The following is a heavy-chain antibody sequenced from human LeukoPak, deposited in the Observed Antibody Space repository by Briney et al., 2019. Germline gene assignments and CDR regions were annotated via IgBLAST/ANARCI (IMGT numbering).Heavy chain of an antibody. V-gene: IGHV1-8*02. CDR3: ARSGYSYGRGYYYYYMDV. J-gene: IGHJ6*03. CDR2: MNPNSGNT. D-gene: IGHD5-18*01. Sequence: ASVKVSYKPSAYTFNGYYLHWVRQATGQRLEWMGWMNPNSGNTGYAQKFQGRVTMTRNTSISTAYMELSSLRSEDTAVYYCARSGYSYGRGYYYYYMDVWGKGTTVTVSS. CDR1: AYTFNGYY.